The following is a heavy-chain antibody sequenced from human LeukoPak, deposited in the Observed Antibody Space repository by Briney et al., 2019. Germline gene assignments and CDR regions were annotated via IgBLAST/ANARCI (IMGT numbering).Heavy chain of an antibody. J-gene: IGHJ4*02. Sequence: GRSLRLSCAASGFTFDDYAMHWVRQAPGKGLEWVSGISWNSGSIGYADSVKGRFTISRDNAKNSLYLQMNSLRAEDTALYYCAKDYGGSYFDYWGQGTLVTVSS. D-gene: IGHD4-23*01. CDR1: GFTFDDYA. CDR2: ISWNSGSI. V-gene: IGHV3-9*01. CDR3: AKDYGGSYFDY.